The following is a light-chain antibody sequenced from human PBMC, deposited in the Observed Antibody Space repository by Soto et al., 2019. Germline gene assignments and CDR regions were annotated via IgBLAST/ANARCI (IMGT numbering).Light chain of an antibody. Sequence: SYELTQPPSVSVAPGQTARITCGENNIGSKRVHWYQQKPGQAPVVVVYHDSDRPSGIPERFSGSNSGNTATLTISAVDAGDEAAYSCQVWDNYSDHVVFGAGTKLTVL. CDR2: HDS. V-gene: IGLV3-21*02. J-gene: IGLJ3*02. CDR1: NIGSKR. CDR3: QVWDNYSDHVV.